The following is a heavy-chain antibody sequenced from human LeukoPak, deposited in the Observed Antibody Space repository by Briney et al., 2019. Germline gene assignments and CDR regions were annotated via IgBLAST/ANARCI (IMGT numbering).Heavy chain of an antibody. J-gene: IGHJ4*02. V-gene: IGHV4-4*07. D-gene: IGHD3-22*01. CDR2: IYTSGST. CDR3: ARDYSSGYYNPPYYFDY. Sequence: TLSLTCTVSGGSISSYYWSWIRQPAGKGLEWIGRIYTSGSTNYNPSLKSRVTMSVDTSKNQFSLKLSSVTAADTAVYYCARDYSSGYYNPPYYFDYWGQGTLVTVSS. CDR1: GGSISSYY.